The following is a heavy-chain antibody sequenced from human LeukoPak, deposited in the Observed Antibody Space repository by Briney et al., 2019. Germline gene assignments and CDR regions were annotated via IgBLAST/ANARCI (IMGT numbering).Heavy chain of an antibody. V-gene: IGHV4-31*03. CDR1: GGSITGYY. J-gene: IGHJ4*02. Sequence: ASETLSLTCTVSGGSITGYYWSWIRQHPGKGLEWIGYIYYSGSTYYNPSLKSRVTISVDTSKNQFSLKLSSVTAADTAVYYCASTDSSGYGYWGQGTLVTVSS. D-gene: IGHD3-22*01. CDR3: ASTDSSGYGY. CDR2: IYYSGST.